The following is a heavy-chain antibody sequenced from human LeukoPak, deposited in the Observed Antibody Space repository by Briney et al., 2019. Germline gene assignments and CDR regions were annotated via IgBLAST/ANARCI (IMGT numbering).Heavy chain of an antibody. D-gene: IGHD7-27*01. CDR2: ISTDGNYI. J-gene: IGHJ6*03. CDR3: ARGTNWGYYYYYYMDV. V-gene: IGHV3-21*01. Sequence: GGSLRLSCAASGFTFSGYSMNWVRQAPGEGPEWVSSISTDGNYIFYAVSVKGRFTISRDNSKNSLYLQMNSLRAEDTAMYYCARGTNWGYYYYYYMDVWGKGTTVTVSS. CDR1: GFTFSGYS.